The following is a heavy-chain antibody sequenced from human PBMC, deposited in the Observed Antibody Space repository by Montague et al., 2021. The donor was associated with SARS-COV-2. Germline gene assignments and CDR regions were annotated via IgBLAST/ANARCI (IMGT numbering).Heavy chain of an antibody. CDR2: IYHSGST. CDR1: GDSISSGYY. CDR3: GRENTVTKFGGPYYIDS. D-gene: IGHD4-17*01. Sequence: SETLSLTCTVSGDSISSGYYWGWSRQPPGKGLVWIGSIYHSGSTYYNPSLQSRVTISVDTSKNQFSLKLIAVTAADTAVYYCGRENTVTKFGGPYYIDSWGQGTLVTVSS. J-gene: IGHJ4*02. V-gene: IGHV4-38-2*02.